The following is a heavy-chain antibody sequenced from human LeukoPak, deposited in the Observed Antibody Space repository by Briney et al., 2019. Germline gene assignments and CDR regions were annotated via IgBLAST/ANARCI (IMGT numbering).Heavy chain of an antibody. V-gene: IGHV4-59*11. D-gene: IGHD1-26*01. J-gene: IGHJ5*02. CDR3: ARDDIVGAAQRFDP. CDR1: GGSISTHY. CDR2: IYYSGRT. Sequence: KPSETLSLTCTVSGGSISTHYWNWIRQSPGKGLEWIGYIYYSGRTNYNSSLKSRVTILIDTSKNQFSLKLSSVTAADTAVYYCARDDIVGAAQRFDPWGQGTLVTVSS.